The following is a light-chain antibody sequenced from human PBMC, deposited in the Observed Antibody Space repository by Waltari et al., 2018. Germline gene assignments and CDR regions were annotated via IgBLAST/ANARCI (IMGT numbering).Light chain of an antibody. CDR3: QQSLGFPYT. V-gene: IGKV1-39*01. CDR1: YNVNRN. Sequence: DIQMTQSPSSLSASVGDRVTITCRTSYNVNRNLNWYQQKPGKAPNDLIYDASNLQSGVPSRFGGSGSWTDFTTTISSLQPEDVATYYCQQSLGFPYTFGQGTKLDIE. J-gene: IGKJ2*01. CDR2: DAS.